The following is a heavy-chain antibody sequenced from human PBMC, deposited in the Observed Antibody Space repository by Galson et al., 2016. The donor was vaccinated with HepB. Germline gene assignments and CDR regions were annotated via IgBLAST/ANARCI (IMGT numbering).Heavy chain of an antibody. CDR3: ARVRNYYDSRGYKHYFDY. Sequence: SLRLSCAASGFSFSLYDMHWVRQVTGKGLEWVSAIGTAPGDTNYLDSVKGRFTISRENADNSLYLQMNSLRPGDTAVYYCARVRNYYDSRGYKHYFDYWGQGTLVTVSS. CDR1: GFSFSLYD. D-gene: IGHD3-22*01. J-gene: IGHJ4*02. CDR2: IGTAPGDT. V-gene: IGHV3-13*01.